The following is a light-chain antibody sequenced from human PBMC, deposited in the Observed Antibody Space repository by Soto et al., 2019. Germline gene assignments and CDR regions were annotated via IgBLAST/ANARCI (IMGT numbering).Light chain of an antibody. CDR2: KAS. V-gene: IGKV1-5*03. J-gene: IGKJ2*01. Sequence: DIQMTQSPSTLSASVGDRVTITCRASQSISSWLAWYQQKPGKAPKLLIYKASSLESGVPSRFRGSGSGTEFTLTISSLQPDDFATYYCQLYGTFGQGTKLEIK. CDR3: QLYGT. CDR1: QSISSW.